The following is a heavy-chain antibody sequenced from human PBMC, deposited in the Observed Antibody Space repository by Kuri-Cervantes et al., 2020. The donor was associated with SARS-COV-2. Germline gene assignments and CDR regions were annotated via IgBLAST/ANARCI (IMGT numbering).Heavy chain of an antibody. D-gene: IGHD2-15*01. J-gene: IGHJ6*02. CDR1: GYTFTSYD. CDR2: MNPNSGNT. Sequence: ASVKVSCKASGYTFTSYDINWVRQATGQGLEWMGWMNPNSGNTGYAQKFQGRVTITADESTSTAYMELSSLRSEDTAVYYCARQAVAATPGYYYGMDVWGQGTTVTVSS. V-gene: IGHV1-8*01. CDR3: ARQAVAATPGYYYGMDV.